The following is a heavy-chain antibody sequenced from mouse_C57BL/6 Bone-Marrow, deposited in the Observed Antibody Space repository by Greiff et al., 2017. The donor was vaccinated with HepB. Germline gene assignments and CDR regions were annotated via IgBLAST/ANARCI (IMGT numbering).Heavy chain of an antibody. CDR2: ISYSGST. CDR3: ARDRDGNYDFDY. J-gene: IGHJ2*01. D-gene: IGHD2-1*01. V-gene: IGHV3-1*01. CDR1: GYSITSGYD. Sequence: VQLQQSGPGMVKPSQSLSLTCTVTGYSITSGYDWHWIRHFPGNKLEWMGYISYSGSTNYNPSLKSRISITHDTSKNHFFLKLNSVTTEDTATYYCARDRDGNYDFDYWGQGTTLTVSS.